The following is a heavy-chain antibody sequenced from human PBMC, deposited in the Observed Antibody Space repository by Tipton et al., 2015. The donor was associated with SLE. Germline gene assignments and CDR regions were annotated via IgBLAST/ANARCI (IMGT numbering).Heavy chain of an antibody. D-gene: IGHD6-13*01. CDR1: GFTFSNAW. CDR2: ISWNSGSI. CDR3: AKDIVGSSWGDGPDAFDI. J-gene: IGHJ3*02. Sequence: SLRLSCAASGFTFSNAWMSWVRQAPGKGLERVSGISWNSGSIGYADSVKGRFTISRDNAKNSLYLQMNSLRAEDTALYYCAKDIVGSSWGDGPDAFDIWGQGTMVTVSS. V-gene: IGHV3-9*01.